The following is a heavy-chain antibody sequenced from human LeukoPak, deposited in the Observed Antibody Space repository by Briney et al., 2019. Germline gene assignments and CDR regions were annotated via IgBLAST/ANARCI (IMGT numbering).Heavy chain of an antibody. CDR1: GYTFTSYG. CDR2: ISAYNGNT. J-gene: IGHJ3*02. D-gene: IGHD6-19*01. V-gene: IGHV1-18*01. CDR3: AKGVSGSPRDAFDI. Sequence: ASVKVSCMASGYTFTSYGISWVRQAPGQGVERMGWISAYNGNTHYAQKLQGRVTMTTDTSTSTAYMELRSLRSDDTAVYYCAKGVSGSPRDAFDIWGQGTMVTVSS.